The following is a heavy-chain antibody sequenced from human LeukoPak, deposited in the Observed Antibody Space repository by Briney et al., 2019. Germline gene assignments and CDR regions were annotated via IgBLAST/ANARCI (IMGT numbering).Heavy chain of an antibody. V-gene: IGHV4-59*01. Sequence: SETLSLTCTVSGGSISSYYWSWIRQPPGKGLKWIGYIYYSGSTNYNPSLKSRVTISVDTSKNQFSLKLSSVTAADTAVYYCARYSRAPTNYYYGMDIWGQGTTVTVSS. CDR2: IYYSGST. CDR3: ARYSRAPTNYYYGMDI. CDR1: GGSISSYY. J-gene: IGHJ6*02. D-gene: IGHD6-13*01.